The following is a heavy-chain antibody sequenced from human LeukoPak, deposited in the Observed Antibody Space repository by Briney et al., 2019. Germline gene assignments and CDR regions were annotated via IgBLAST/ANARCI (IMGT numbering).Heavy chain of an antibody. CDR1: GFPLSSYS. CDR2: ISSSGSAI. CDR3: ARDLEGDYVNYMDV. J-gene: IGHJ6*03. D-gene: IGHD4-17*01. Sequence: GGSLRLSCAASGFPLSSYSINWVRQAPGKGLEWVSYISSSGSAIYYVDSVKGRFTVSRDNAKNSLFLQMNSPRAEDTAVYYCARDLEGDYVNYMDVWGKGTTVTVSS. V-gene: IGHV3-48*01.